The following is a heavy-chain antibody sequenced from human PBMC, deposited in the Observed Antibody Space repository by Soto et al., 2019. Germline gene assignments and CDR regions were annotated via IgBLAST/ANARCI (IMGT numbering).Heavy chain of an antibody. CDR1: GFTFSSYS. CDR2: ISSSSSYI. J-gene: IGHJ6*02. D-gene: IGHD3-10*01. Sequence: GGSLRLSCAASGFTFSSYSMNWVRQAPGKGLEWVSSISSSSSYIYYADSVKGRFTISRDNAKISLYLQMNSLRAEDTAVYYCARDVMGFGELLMDYYYDMDVWGQGTTVTVSS. CDR3: ARDVMGFGELLMDYYYDMDV. V-gene: IGHV3-21*01.